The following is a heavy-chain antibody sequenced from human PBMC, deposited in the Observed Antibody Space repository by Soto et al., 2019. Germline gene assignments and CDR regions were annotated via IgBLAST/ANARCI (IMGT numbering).Heavy chain of an antibody. V-gene: IGHV3-23*01. D-gene: IGHD3-10*01. CDR3: ARDSGYGSGASVNHYLDY. Sequence: GGSLRLSCVAPGITFGSRAMSWVRQAPGEGLERVSSITDSGGDAKYADSVRGRFTISRDNAKNSVYLQMDSLRAEDTAVYYGARDSGYGSGASVNHYLDYWGHGTLVTVSS. CDR2: ITDSGGDA. CDR1: GITFGSRA. J-gene: IGHJ4*01.